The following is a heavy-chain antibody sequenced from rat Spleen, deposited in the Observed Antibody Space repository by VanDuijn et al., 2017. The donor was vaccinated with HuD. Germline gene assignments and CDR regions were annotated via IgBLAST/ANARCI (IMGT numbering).Heavy chain of an antibody. J-gene: IGHJ1*01. V-gene: IGHV5-27*01. CDR2: ISTGAGST. D-gene: IGHD5-1*01. CDR3: AKVNWESWYFDF. CDR1: GFTFSDYY. Sequence: EVQLVESDGGLVQPGRSLKLSCAASGFTFSDYYMAWVRQAPTKGLEWVAYISTGAGSTYYRDSVKGRFTISRDHAKSTLYLQMESLRSEDTATYYWAKVNWESWYFDFWGPGTMVTVSS.